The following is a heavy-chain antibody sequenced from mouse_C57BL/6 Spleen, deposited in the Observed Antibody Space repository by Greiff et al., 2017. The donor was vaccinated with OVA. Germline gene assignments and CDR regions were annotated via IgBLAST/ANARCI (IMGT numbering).Heavy chain of an antibody. D-gene: IGHD1-1*01. CDR2: ISYDGSN. V-gene: IGHV3-6*01. J-gene: IGHJ2*01. CDR1: GYSITSGYY. CDR3: ARDKGVYYYGSSHVYFDY. Sequence: ESGPGLVKPSQSLSLTCSVTGYSITSGYYWNWIRQFPGNKLEWMGYISYDGSNNYNPSLKNRISITRDTSKNQFFLKLNSVTTEDTATYYCARDKGVYYYGSSHVYFDYWGQGTTLTVSS.